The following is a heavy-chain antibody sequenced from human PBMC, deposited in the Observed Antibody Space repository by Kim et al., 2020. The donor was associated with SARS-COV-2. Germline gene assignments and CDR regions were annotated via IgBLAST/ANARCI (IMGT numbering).Heavy chain of an antibody. V-gene: IGHV3-9*01. CDR1: GFSFGAYA. J-gene: IGHJ3*02. CDR2: ISWNSGSI. CDR3: AKERSRNYASFSWYAFDI. Sequence: GGSLRLSCAASGFSFGAYAMHWVRQAPGKGLEWVSGISWNSGSIGYADSVKGRFTISRDNAKNSLYLQMNSLRAEDTAVYYCAKERSRNYASFSWYAFDIWGQRTMVTVSS. D-gene: IGHD1-7*01.